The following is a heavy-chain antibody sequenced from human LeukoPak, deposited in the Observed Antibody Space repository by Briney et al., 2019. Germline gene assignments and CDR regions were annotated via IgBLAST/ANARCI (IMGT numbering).Heavy chain of an antibody. V-gene: IGHV3-9*01. CDR1: GLVFDDYN. Sequence: GGSLRLSCATSGLVFDDYNLHWVRQAPGKGLEWVSSISWNSRRIGYAESVKGRFTISRDVAKNTLYLQMNSLRPEDTALYYCAKDIYGDHYYYFGMDVWGQGTTVTVSS. D-gene: IGHD4-17*01. CDR2: ISWNSRRI. CDR3: AKDIYGDHYYYFGMDV. J-gene: IGHJ6*02.